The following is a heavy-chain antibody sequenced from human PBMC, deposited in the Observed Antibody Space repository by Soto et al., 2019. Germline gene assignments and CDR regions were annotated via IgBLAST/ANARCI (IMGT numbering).Heavy chain of an antibody. J-gene: IGHJ3*02. Sequence: GGSLRLSCAASGFTVSSNYMSWVRQAPGKGLEWVSVIYSGGSTYYADSVKGRFTISRDNSKNTLYLQMNSLRAEDTAVYYCARDYSRTMVRGVNDYAFDIWGQGTMVTVSS. D-gene: IGHD3-10*01. V-gene: IGHV3-66*01. CDR1: GFTVSSNY. CDR3: ARDYSRTMVRGVNDYAFDI. CDR2: IYSGGST.